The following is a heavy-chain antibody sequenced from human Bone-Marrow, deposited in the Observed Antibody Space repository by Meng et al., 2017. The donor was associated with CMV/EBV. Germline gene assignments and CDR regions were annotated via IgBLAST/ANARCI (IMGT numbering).Heavy chain of an antibody. CDR1: GFTVSNNY. J-gene: IGHJ5*02. D-gene: IGHD7-27*01. Sequence: GESLKISCAASGFTVSNNYMIWIRQAPGKGLEWLSYITGGGSTISYADSVKGRFTISRDNAQNSLYLQMDNLRAEDTAVYYCASGDSSWFDPWGQGTLVTVSS. V-gene: IGHV3-11*01. CDR2: ITGGGSTI. CDR3: ASGDSSWFDP.